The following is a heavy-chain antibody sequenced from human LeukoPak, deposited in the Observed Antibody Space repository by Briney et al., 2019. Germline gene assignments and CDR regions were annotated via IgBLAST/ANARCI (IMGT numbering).Heavy chain of an antibody. V-gene: IGHV4-39*01. CDR3: ARHPHVVVAATDY. J-gene: IGHJ4*02. D-gene: IGHD2-15*01. Sequence: SETLSLTCTVSGGSISSSSYYWGWIRQPPGKGLEWIGSTYYSGSTYCNPSLKSRVTISVDTSKNQFSLKLSSVTAADTAVYYCARHPHVVVAATDYWGQGTLVTVSS. CDR1: GGSISSSSYY. CDR2: TYYSGST.